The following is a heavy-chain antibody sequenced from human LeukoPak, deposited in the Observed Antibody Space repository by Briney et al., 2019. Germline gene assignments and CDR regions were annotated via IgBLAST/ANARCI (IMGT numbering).Heavy chain of an antibody. J-gene: IGHJ4*02. D-gene: IGHD1-1*01. CDR2: ISGSGGNT. CDR1: GLTFSSYA. V-gene: IGHV3-23*01. CDR3: SGGGNWNYVNF. Sequence: GGPLRLSCAASGLTFSSYAMSWVRQAPGKGLEWVSVISGSGGNTYYPDSVKGRFTISRDNSKNTVYLQMNRLRVEDTAVYYCSGGGNWNYVNFWGQGTLVTVSS.